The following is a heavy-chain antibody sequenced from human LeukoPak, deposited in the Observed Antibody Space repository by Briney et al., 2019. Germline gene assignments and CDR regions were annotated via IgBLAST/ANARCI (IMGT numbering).Heavy chain of an antibody. D-gene: IGHD7-27*01. CDR2: IYTRGSP. CDR3: VRDGPNWGLL. V-gene: IGHV4-4*07. Sequence: SETLSLTCTVSGGSISNYYWSWIRQPAGKGLEWIGRIYTRGSPNYNPSLKSRVTMSLDTSKNQFSLKLSSVTATDTGVYDCVRDGPNWGLLWGQRTQGTVSS. CDR1: GGSISNYY. J-gene: IGHJ4*02.